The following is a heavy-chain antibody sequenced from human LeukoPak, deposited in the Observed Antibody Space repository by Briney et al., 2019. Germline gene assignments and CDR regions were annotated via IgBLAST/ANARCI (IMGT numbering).Heavy chain of an antibody. CDR3: ARVVVVPAAMTPFDYYYGMDV. J-gene: IGHJ6*02. V-gene: IGHV4-31*03. Sequence: SETLSLTCTVSGGSISGGGYYWSWIRQHPGKGLEWIGYIDYSGSTYYNPSLKSRVTISVDTSKNQFSLKLSSVTAADTAVYYCARVVVVPAAMTPFDYYYGMDVWGQGTTVTVSS. CDR1: GGSISGGGYY. D-gene: IGHD2-2*01. CDR2: IDYSGST.